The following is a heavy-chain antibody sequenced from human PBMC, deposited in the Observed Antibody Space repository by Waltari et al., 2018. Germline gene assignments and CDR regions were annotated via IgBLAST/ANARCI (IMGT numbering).Heavy chain of an antibody. CDR3: VGVGANDPFDY. Sequence: QVQLVQSGAEVKKPGASVKVSCKASGYTFTSYAMPWVRQAPGQRLEWMGWINAGNGNTKYSQEFQGRVTITRDTSASTSYMELSSLRSEDTAVYYCVGVGANDPFDYWGQGTLVTVSS. V-gene: IGHV1-3*03. CDR1: GYTFTSYA. J-gene: IGHJ4*02. CDR2: INAGNGNT. D-gene: IGHD1-26*01.